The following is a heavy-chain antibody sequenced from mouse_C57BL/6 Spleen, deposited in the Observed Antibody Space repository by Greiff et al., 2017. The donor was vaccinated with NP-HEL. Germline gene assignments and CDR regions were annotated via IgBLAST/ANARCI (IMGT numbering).Heavy chain of an antibody. V-gene: IGHV1-4*01. CDR3: ARSGTTAYYFDY. CDR2: INPSSGYT. D-gene: IGHD1-2*01. J-gene: IGHJ2*01. CDR1: GYTFTSYT. Sequence: QVQLQQSGAELARPGASVKMSCKASGYTFTSYTMHWVKQRPGQGLEWIGYINPSSGYTKYNQKFKDKATLTADKSSSTAYMQLSSLTSEDSAVYYCARSGTTAYYFDYWGQGTTLTVSS.